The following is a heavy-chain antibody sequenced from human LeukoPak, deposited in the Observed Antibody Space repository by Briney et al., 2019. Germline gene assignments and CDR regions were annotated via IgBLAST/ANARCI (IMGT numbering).Heavy chain of an antibody. CDR1: GFTFSSYA. D-gene: IGHD2/OR15-2a*01. CDR3: AKVLNAILRGTFDY. V-gene: IGHV3-23*01. J-gene: IGHJ4*02. Sequence: GGSLRLSCAASGFTFSSYAMSWVRQAPGKGLEWVSGITGSGGNTYYADSVKGRFTISRDNSQNTLYLQMSSLGAEDTAVYHCAKVLNAILRGTFDYWGQGTLVTVSS. CDR2: ITGSGGNT.